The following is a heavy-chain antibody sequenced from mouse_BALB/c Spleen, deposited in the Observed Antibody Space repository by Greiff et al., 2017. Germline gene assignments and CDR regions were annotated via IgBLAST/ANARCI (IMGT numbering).Heavy chain of an antibody. J-gene: IGHJ2*01. CDR1: GYAFSSSW. D-gene: IGHD2-14*01. CDR3: AREAYRPHFDY. V-gene: IGHV1-82*01. Sequence: QVQLKESGPELVKPGASVKISCKASGYAFSSSWMNWVKQRPGQGLEWIGRIYPGDGDTNYNGKFKGKATLTADKSSSTAYMQLSSLTSVDSAVYFCAREAYRPHFDYWGQGTTLTVSS. CDR2: IYPGDGDT.